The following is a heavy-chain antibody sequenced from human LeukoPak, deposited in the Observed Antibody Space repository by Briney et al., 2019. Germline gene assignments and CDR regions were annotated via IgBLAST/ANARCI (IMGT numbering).Heavy chain of an antibody. CDR2: IIPIFGTA. D-gene: IGHD3-10*01. V-gene: IGHV1-69*05. Sequence: SVKVSCKASGGTFSSYAISWVRQAPGQGLEWMGGIIPIFGTANYAQKFQGRVAITTDESTSTAYMELSSLRSEDTAVYYCARVITMVRGVIKYWFDPWGQGTLVTVSS. CDR3: ARVITMVRGVIKYWFDP. CDR1: GGTFSSYA. J-gene: IGHJ5*02.